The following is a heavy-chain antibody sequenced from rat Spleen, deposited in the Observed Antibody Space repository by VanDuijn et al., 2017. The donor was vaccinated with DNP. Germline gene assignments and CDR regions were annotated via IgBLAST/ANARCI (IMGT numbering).Heavy chain of an antibody. V-gene: IGHV3-3*01. D-gene: IGHD5-1*01. CDR2: ITSEGST. CDR1: GYSITSNHQ. CDR3: AIQLGVFDY. J-gene: IGHJ2*01. Sequence: EVQLQESGPGLVKPSQSLSLTCSVTGYSITSNHQWSWIRKFPGNKLEWMGFITSEGSTNYNPSLKSRISITRDTSKNQFFLQVNSITTEDSATYYCAIQLGVFDYWGQGVLVTVSS.